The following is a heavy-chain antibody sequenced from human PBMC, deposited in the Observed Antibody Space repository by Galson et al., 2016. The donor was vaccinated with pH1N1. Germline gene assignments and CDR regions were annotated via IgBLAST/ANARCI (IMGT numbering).Heavy chain of an antibody. CDR1: GYTFNVYY. Sequence: SVKVSCKASGYTFNVYYMHWVRQAPGQGLEWMGWIAPDSGATSYAQKFQGRVTMTRDTSISTAYMELSRLTSDDTAVYYCTRVGRLRSDFDPWGQGTLVTVSS. D-gene: IGHD3-16*01. V-gene: IGHV1-2*02. CDR3: TRVGRLRSDFDP. CDR2: IAPDSGAT. J-gene: IGHJ5*02.